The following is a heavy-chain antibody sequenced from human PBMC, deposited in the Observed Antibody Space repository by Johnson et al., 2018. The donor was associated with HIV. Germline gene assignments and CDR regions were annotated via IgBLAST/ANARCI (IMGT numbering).Heavy chain of an antibody. CDR2: ILYDGSNK. D-gene: IGHD3-9*01. Sequence: QVQLVESGGGVVQPGRSLRLSCAASGFTFSSYAMHWVRQAPGKGLEWVAGILYDGSNKYYADSVKGRFTISRDNSKNTVYLQMNSLRAEDTALYYCASVYYDISTGYYYDALDIWGQGTMFTVSS. J-gene: IGHJ3*02. V-gene: IGHV3-30-3*01. CDR3: ASVYYDISTGYYYDALDI. CDR1: GFTFSSYA.